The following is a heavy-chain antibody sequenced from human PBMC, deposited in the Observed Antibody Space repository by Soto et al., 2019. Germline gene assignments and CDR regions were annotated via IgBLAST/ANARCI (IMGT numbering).Heavy chain of an antibody. CDR1: GFTFSSYS. CDR2: ISSSSSYI. Sequence: VGSLRLSCAASGFTFSSYSMNWVRQAPGKGLEWVSSISSSSSYIYYADSVKGRFTISRDNAKNSLYLQMNSLRAEDTAVYYCARAGEYSSSSFDYWGQGTLVTVSS. V-gene: IGHV3-21*01. CDR3: ARAGEYSSSSFDY. D-gene: IGHD6-6*01. J-gene: IGHJ4*02.